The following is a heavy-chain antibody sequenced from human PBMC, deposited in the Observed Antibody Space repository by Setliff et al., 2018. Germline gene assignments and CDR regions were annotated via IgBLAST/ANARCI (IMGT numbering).Heavy chain of an antibody. CDR2: ISAYNGNT. V-gene: IGHV1-18*01. Sequence: ASVKVSCKASGYTFTSYGISWVRQAPVQGLEWMGWISAYNGNTNYAQKLQGRVTMTTDTSTSTAYMELRSLRSDDTAVYYCARDGQWGYGGNSGAFDIWGQGTMVTVSS. D-gene: IGHD4-17*01. CDR3: ARDGQWGYGGNSGAFDI. CDR1: GYTFTSYG. J-gene: IGHJ3*02.